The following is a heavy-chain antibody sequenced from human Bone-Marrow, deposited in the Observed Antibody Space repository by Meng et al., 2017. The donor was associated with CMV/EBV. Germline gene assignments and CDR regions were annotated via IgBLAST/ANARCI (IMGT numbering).Heavy chain of an antibody. CDR3: VRGPQNGWYGEFDY. D-gene: IGHD6-19*01. CDR1: GYTFTDFY. V-gene: IGHV1-2*02. Sequence: ASVKVSCKASGYTFTDFYVHWVRQAPGQGLEWMGRLNPDTGATKYAQKFQGRVTLTRDTSSDTAPMDLTRLTSDDTAVYYCVRGPQNGWYGEFDYWGQGTLVTASS. J-gene: IGHJ4*02. CDR2: LNPDTGAT.